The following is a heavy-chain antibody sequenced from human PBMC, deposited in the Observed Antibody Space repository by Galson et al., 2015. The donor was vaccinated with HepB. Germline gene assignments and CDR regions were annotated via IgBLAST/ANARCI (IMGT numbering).Heavy chain of an antibody. Sequence: SVKVSCKASGYTFTSYGISWVRQAPGQGLEWMGWINPNSGGTNYAQKFQGRVTMTRDTSISTAYMELSRLRSDDTAVYYCARVAAAGYYYYYGMDVWGQGTTVTVSS. V-gene: IGHV1-2*02. D-gene: IGHD6-13*01. CDR3: ARVAAAGYYYYYGMDV. CDR1: GYTFTSYG. J-gene: IGHJ6*02. CDR2: INPNSGGT.